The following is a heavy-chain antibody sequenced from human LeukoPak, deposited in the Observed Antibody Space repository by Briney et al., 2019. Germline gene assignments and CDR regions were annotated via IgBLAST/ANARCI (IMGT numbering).Heavy chain of an antibody. Sequence: ASVKVSCKASVYTFTSYYMHLVRQAPGQGLEWMGIINPSGGSTSYAQKFQGRVTMTRGTSTSTVYMELSSLRSEDTAVYYCASLGSSRAFDIWGQGTMVTVSS. V-gene: IGHV1-46*01. CDR2: INPSGGST. CDR1: VYTFTSYY. J-gene: IGHJ3*02. CDR3: ASLGSSRAFDI. D-gene: IGHD1-26*01.